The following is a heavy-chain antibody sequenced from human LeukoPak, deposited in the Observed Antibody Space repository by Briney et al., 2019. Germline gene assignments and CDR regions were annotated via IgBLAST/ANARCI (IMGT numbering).Heavy chain of an antibody. CDR3: AKVKYCSSTSCYESVTFDY. CDR2: ISGSGGST. V-gene: IGHV3-23*01. CDR1: GFTFSSYA. D-gene: IGHD2-2*01. Sequence: GGSLRLSCAASGFTFSSYAMSWVRQAPGKGLEWVSAISGSGGSTYYADSVKGRFTISRDNSKNTLYLQMNSLRAEDTAVYYCAKVKYCSSTSCYESVTFDYWGQGTLVTVSS. J-gene: IGHJ4*02.